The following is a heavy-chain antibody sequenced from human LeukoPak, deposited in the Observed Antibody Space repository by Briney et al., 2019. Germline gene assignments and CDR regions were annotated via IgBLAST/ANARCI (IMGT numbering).Heavy chain of an antibody. D-gene: IGHD5-12*01. J-gene: IGHJ4*02. Sequence: PGGSLRLSCGASGFTLSSNWMTWVRQAPGRGLEWVASIKQDGSVKYYVDSVEGRFTISRDNARNSLSLQMDSLEVQDTAVYFCARWGQTSGYYYVDNWGQGTLVTVSS. CDR3: ARWGQTSGYYYVDN. V-gene: IGHV3-7*01. CDR1: GFTLSSNW. CDR2: IKQDGSVK.